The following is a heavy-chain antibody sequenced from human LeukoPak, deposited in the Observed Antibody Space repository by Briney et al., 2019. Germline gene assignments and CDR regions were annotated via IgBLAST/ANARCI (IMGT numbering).Heavy chain of an antibody. D-gene: IGHD3-10*01. J-gene: IGHJ5*02. Sequence: GGSLRLSCAASGFTVSSNYMSWVRQAPGKGLEWVSVIYSGGSTYYADSVKGRFTISRDNSKNTFYLPMNSLRAEDTAVYYCARGVSYGSGSYIGDPWGQGTLVTVSS. CDR2: IYSGGST. CDR3: ARGVSYGSGSYIGDP. CDR1: GFTVSSNY. V-gene: IGHV3-53*01.